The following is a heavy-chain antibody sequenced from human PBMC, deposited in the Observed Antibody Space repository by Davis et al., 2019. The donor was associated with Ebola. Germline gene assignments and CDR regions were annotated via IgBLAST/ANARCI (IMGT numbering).Heavy chain of an antibody. V-gene: IGHV3-48*02. CDR1: GFTFSSYA. CDR3: ARDLYGDYDY. D-gene: IGHD4-17*01. Sequence: GESLKISCAASGFTFSSYAIHWVRQAPGKGLEWVSYISSSGSTIYYADSVKGRFTISRDNAKNSLYLQMNSLRDEDTAVYYCARDLYGDYDYWGQGTLVTVSS. J-gene: IGHJ4*02. CDR2: ISSSGSTI.